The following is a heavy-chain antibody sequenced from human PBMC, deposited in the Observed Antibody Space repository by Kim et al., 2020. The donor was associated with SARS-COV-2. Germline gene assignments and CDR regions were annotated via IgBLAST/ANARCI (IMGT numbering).Heavy chain of an antibody. V-gene: IGHV3-66*01. Sequence: GGSLRLSCTASGFIVSDSYMSWVRQAPGKGLEWVAVIYSGGNTYFAGYVRGRFSVSRDNSKNTVYLQMNSLRLEDTAEYYCARDGKEAGGKRGYWGQGT. CDR1: GFIVSDSY. CDR3: ARDGKEAGGKRGY. J-gene: IGHJ4*02. D-gene: IGHD2-15*01. CDR2: IYSGGNT.